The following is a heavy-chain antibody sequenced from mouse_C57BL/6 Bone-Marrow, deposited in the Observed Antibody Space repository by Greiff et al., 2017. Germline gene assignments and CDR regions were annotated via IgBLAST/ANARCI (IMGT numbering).Heavy chain of an antibody. Sequence: QVQLQQSGAELARPGASVKLSCTASGYTFTSYGISWVKQRTGQGLEWIGEIYPRSGNTYYNEKFKGKATLTADKSSSTAYMELRSLTSEDSAVYFCARRNLGAWFAYWGQGTLVTVSA. CDR2: IYPRSGNT. V-gene: IGHV1-81*01. D-gene: IGHD4-1*01. CDR1: GYTFTSYG. CDR3: ARRNLGAWFAY. J-gene: IGHJ3*01.